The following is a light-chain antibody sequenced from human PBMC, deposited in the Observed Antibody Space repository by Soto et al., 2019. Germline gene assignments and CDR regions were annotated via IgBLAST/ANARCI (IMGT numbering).Light chain of an antibody. CDR3: LQDNSYPWT. J-gene: IGKJ1*01. V-gene: IGKV1-17*01. CDR1: QDIRLD. CDR2: AAS. Sequence: GDRVTITCRASQDIRLDFGWYQQRPGKAPKRLIYAASTLESGVPSRFSGSGSGTEFTLTISSLQPEDFATYYCLQDNSYPWTFGLGTKVEIK.